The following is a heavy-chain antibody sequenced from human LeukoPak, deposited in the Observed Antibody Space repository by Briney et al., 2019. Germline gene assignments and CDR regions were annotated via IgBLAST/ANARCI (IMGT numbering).Heavy chain of an antibody. CDR1: GFNFRRYW. CDR3: YCAVEDY. CDR2: IKQDGSEK. V-gene: IGHV3-7*01. Sequence: GGSLRLSCATSGFNFRRYWMSWVRQAPGKGLEWVANIKQDGSEKNYVDSVKGRFTISRDNAKNSLYLEMNSLRAEDTAVYYCYCAVEDYWGQGTLVTVSS. J-gene: IGHJ4*02. D-gene: IGHD2-15*01.